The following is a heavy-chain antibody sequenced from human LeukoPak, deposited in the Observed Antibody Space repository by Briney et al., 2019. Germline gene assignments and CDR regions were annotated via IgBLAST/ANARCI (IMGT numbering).Heavy chain of an antibody. D-gene: IGHD3-22*01. J-gene: IGHJ4*02. CDR2: INPNSGGT. CDR1: GGTFSSYA. Sequence: ASVKVSCKGSGGTFSSYAISWVRQAPGQGLEWMGRINPNSGGTNYAQKFQGRVTMTRDTSISTVYMELSRLRSDDTAVYYCARVGYYESSGYYEYWGQGTLVTVSS. CDR3: ARVGYYESSGYYEY. V-gene: IGHV1-2*06.